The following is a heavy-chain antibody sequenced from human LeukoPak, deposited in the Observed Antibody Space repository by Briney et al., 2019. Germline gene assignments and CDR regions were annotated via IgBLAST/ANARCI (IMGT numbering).Heavy chain of an antibody. CDR1: GFTFSSYA. CDR3: AKGAHSSAWDHLDY. Sequence: GGSLRLSCAASGFTFSSYAMNWVRQAPGKGLEWVSVLTYSGGNTYYADSVKGRFTISRDDSKNTLYLQMNSLRVEDTAIYYCAKGAHSSAWDHLDYWGQGILVTVSS. CDR2: LTYSGGNT. J-gene: IGHJ4*02. D-gene: IGHD6-19*01. V-gene: IGHV3-23*01.